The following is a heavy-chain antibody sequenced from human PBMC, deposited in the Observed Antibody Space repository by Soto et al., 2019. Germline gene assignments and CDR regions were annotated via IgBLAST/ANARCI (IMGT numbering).Heavy chain of an antibody. CDR2: IYPGDSDT. Sequence: GESVKISCKGSGYSFTIYCIGWVLQMPGKGLEWMGIIYPGDSDTRYSPSFQGQVTISADKSISTAYLQWSSLKASDTAMYYCASGSDYYYYGMDVWGQGTTVTVSS. V-gene: IGHV5-51*01. CDR1: GYSFTIYC. J-gene: IGHJ6*02. CDR3: ASGSDYYYYGMDV. D-gene: IGHD3-10*01.